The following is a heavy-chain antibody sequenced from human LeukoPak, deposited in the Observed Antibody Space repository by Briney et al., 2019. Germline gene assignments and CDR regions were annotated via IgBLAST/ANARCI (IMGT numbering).Heavy chain of an antibody. Sequence: GGSLRLSCAASGFTFTSYAMTWVRQAPGRGLEWVSTISGSASTTYYADSVKGRFAISRGNSKNILYLQMNSLRADDTAVYYCARDRRYYDSPYYFDYWGQGTLVTVSS. D-gene: IGHD3-22*01. CDR3: ARDRRYYDSPYYFDY. J-gene: IGHJ4*02. CDR2: ISGSASTT. V-gene: IGHV3-23*01. CDR1: GFTFTSYA.